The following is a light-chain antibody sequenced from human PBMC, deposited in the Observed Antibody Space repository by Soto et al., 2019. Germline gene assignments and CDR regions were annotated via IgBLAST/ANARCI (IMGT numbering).Light chain of an antibody. J-gene: IGKJ2*01. V-gene: IGKV3-20*01. CDR2: GAS. Sequence: EIVLTQSPGTLSLSPGERATLSCRASQSVSSSYFAWYQQKPGQAPRLLIYGASGRATGMPDRFSGSGSGTYFTLTISRLEPEDFAVYSCQQYGSSPMYTFGQGTKLEIK. CDR1: QSVSSSY. CDR3: QQYGSSPMYT.